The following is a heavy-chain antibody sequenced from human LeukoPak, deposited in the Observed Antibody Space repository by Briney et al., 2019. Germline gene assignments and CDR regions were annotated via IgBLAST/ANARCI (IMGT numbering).Heavy chain of an antibody. CDR3: ARAGIGAMIAYEGEYAFDI. CDR2: IYTSGST. J-gene: IGHJ3*02. V-gene: IGHV4-61*02. Sequence: SQTLSLTCAVSGGSISSGSYYWSWIRQPAGKGLEWIGRIYTSGSTNYNPSLKSRVTISVDTSKNQFSLKLSSVTAADTAVYYCARAGIGAMIAYEGEYAFDIWGQGTMVTVSS. CDR1: GGSISSGSYY. D-gene: IGHD3-22*01.